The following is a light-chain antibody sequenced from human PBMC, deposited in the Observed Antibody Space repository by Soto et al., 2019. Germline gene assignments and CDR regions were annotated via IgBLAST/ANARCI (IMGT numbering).Light chain of an antibody. Sequence: QSVLTQPPSASGTPGQRVTISCSGSSSNIGARFDVHWYQQLPGTAPKLLIYDNNDRPSGVPDRFSGSKSGTSASLAITGLQAEDEADYYCQSYDSSLSGSVFGGGTKLTVL. CDR2: DNN. V-gene: IGLV1-40*01. J-gene: IGLJ3*02. CDR1: SSNIGARFD. CDR3: QSYDSSLSGSV.